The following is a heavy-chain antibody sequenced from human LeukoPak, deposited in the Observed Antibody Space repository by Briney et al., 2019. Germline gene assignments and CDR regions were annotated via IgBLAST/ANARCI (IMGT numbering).Heavy chain of an antibody. J-gene: IGHJ4*02. Sequence: PGGSLRLSCAASGFTSSSYSMNWVRQAPGKGLEWVSSISSSSSYIYYADSVKGRFTISRDNAKNSLYLQMNSLRAEDTAVYYCARDPRIGDSSGYFYWGQGTLVTVSS. CDR2: ISSSSSYI. D-gene: IGHD3-22*01. CDR3: ARDPRIGDSSGYFY. CDR1: GFTSSSYS. V-gene: IGHV3-21*01.